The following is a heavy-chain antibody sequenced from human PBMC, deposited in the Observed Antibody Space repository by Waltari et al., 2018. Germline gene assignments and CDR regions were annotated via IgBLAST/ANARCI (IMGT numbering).Heavy chain of an antibody. CDR1: GLTFSSYA. Sequence: EVQVLEAGGGLVQPGGSLRLSCAASGLTFSSYAMSWFRQAPGKGLEWISSISGSAINTYYADSVKGRFTISRDNSKNTLYLQMNSLRADDTAVYYCAKDRCTNGVCWDDYWGQGTLVTVSS. CDR2: ISGSAINT. V-gene: IGHV3-23*01. D-gene: IGHD2-8*01. J-gene: IGHJ4*02. CDR3: AKDRCTNGVCWDDY.